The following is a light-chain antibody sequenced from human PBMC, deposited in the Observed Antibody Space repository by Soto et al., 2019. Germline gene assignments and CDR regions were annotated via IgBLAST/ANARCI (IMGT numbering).Light chain of an antibody. CDR3: SSYTSSSNYV. Sequence: QSVLTQPASVSGSPGQSITISCTGTSSDVDGYNYVSWYQQHPGKAPKLMIYDVSNRPSGVSNRFSGSKSGNTASLTISGLQAEDEADYYCSSYTSSSNYVFGTGTKVTVL. V-gene: IGLV2-14*01. CDR2: DVS. J-gene: IGLJ1*01. CDR1: SSDVDGYNY.